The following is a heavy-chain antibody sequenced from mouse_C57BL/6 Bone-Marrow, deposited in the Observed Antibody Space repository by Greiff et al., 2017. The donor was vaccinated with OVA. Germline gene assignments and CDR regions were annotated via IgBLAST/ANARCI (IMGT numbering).Heavy chain of an antibody. CDR2: IDPSASYT. D-gene: IGHD3-2*02. V-gene: IGHV1-50*01. J-gene: IGHJ2*01. CDR3: AREGQLRPLYFDY. Sequence: QVQLQQPGAELVKPGASVKLSCKASGYTFTSYWMQWVKQRPGQGLEWIGEIDPSASYTNYNQKFKGKATLTVDTSSSTAYMQLSSLTSEDSAVYYCAREGQLRPLYFDYWGQGTTLTVSS. CDR1: GYTFTSYW.